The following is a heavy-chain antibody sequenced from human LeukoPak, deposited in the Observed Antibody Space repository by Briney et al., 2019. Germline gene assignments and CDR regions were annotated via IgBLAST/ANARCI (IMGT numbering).Heavy chain of an antibody. Sequence: SETLSLTCTVSGGSINSYYWSWIRQPPGKGLEWIGSIYYSGRTNYNPSLKSRVTISVDTSKNQFSLKLSSVTAADTAVYYCARDTAAAGPFDYWGQGTLVTVSS. CDR1: GGSINSYY. J-gene: IGHJ4*02. V-gene: IGHV4-59*01. CDR2: IYYSGRT. CDR3: ARDTAAAGPFDY. D-gene: IGHD6-13*01.